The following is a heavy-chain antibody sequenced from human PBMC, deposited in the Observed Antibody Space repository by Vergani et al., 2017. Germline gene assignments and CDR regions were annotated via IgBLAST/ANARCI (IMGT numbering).Heavy chain of an antibody. D-gene: IGHD3-9*01. CDR2: ISAYNGNT. V-gene: IGHV1-18*01. Sequence: QVQLVQSGAEVKTPGASVTVSCKASGYTFTSYGISWVRQAPGQGLEWMGWISAYNGNTNYAQKLQGRVTMTTDTSASTAYMELRSLRSDDTAVYYCARDINRDILTGLPLFGAFDIWGQGTMVTVSS. CDR3: ARDINRDILTGLPLFGAFDI. J-gene: IGHJ3*02. CDR1: GYTFTSYG.